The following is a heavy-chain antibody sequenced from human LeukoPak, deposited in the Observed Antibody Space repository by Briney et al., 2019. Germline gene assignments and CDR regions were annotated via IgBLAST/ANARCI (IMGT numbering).Heavy chain of an antibody. CDR2: IYTTGKT. J-gene: IGHJ4*02. CDR3: ARHGYTASHYFLDF. V-gene: IGHV4-4*07. Sequence: PSETLSLTCTVTSGSINSYYWGWVRQPAGRGLECIGRIYTTGKTDYNPSLKSRLTMSVDTSKRQFSLNLTSVTAADTAIYFCARHGYTASHYFLDFWSQGKLVTVSS. D-gene: IGHD3-16*01. CDR1: SGSINSYY.